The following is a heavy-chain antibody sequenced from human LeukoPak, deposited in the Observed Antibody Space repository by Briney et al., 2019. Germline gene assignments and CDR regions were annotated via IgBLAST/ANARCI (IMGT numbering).Heavy chain of an antibody. J-gene: IGHJ4*02. D-gene: IGHD1-14*01. V-gene: IGHV3-33*01. CDR3: TRYNNDHFDY. CDR2: IAYDGSRA. CDR1: GFTFGGYG. Sequence: PGRSLRLSCAGSGFTFGGYGMHWFRQTPGKGLEWVAVIAYDGSRAFYADSVKGRFTISRDNSKNTMSVQMDDLGAEDTAVYYCTRYNNDHFDYWGQGTLVTVSS.